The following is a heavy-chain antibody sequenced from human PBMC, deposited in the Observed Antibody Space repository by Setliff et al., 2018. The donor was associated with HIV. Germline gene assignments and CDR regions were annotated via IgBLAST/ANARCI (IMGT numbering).Heavy chain of an antibody. J-gene: IGHJ6*02. CDR1: GGSISSNSYY. CDR3: ARLHITQHYYYGMDV. CDR2: IYHSGRT. D-gene: IGHD2-2*01. V-gene: IGHV4-39*07. Sequence: SETLSLTCTVSGGSISSNSYYWGWIRQPPGKGLEWIGSIYHSGRTYYNPSLKSRVTISVDTSKNQFSLKLSSVTAADTAGYYCARLHITQHYYYGMDVWGQGTAVTVSS.